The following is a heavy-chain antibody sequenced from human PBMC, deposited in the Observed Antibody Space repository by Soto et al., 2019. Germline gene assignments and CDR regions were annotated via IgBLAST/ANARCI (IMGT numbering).Heavy chain of an antibody. CDR1: GFSFSSYA. V-gene: IGHV3-23*01. CDR3: AKSGVWFGSNWFDP. J-gene: IGHJ5*02. D-gene: IGHD3-10*01. CDR2: ISGSGGST. Sequence: LRLSCAASGFSFSSYAMSWVRQAPGKGLEWVSAISGSGGSTYYADSVKGRFTISRDNSKNTLYLQMNSLRAEDTAVYYCAKSGVWFGSNWFDPWGQGTLVTVSS.